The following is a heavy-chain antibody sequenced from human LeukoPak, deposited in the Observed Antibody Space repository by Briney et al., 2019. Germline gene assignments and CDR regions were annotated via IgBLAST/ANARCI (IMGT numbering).Heavy chain of an antibody. V-gene: IGHV4-38-2*02. CDR2: IHHTGKT. CDR1: GYSISRGYY. D-gene: IGHD2-15*01. J-gene: IGHJ3*01. CDR3: ARDASLGSGPTDAFDL. Sequence: SETLSLTCTVSGYSISRGYYWAWIRQAPGKGLELIGSIHHTGKTYFHPSLKSRVTISIDASKNQFSLTLTYVTAADTAVYFCARDASLGSGPTDAFDLWGRGTLVTVTS.